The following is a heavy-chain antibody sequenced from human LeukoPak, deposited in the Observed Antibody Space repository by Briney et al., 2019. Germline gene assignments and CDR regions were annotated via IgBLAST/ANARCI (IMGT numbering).Heavy chain of an antibody. CDR2: TYYRSKWYN. V-gene: IGHV6-1*01. Sequence: SQTLSLTCAISGDSVSSNSAAWNWIRQSPSRGLEWLGRTYYRSKWYNDYAVSVKSRVAINPDTAKNQISLQLNSVTPEDTAVYYCASSGSYRFDYWGQGTLVTVSS. J-gene: IGHJ4*02. CDR3: ASSGSYRFDY. D-gene: IGHD1-26*01. CDR1: GDSVSSNSAA.